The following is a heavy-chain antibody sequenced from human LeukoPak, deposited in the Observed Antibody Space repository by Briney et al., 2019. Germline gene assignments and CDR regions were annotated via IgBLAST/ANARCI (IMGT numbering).Heavy chain of an antibody. D-gene: IGHD3-3*01. Sequence: ASVKVSWKASGYTFTSYDINWVRQATGQGLEWMGWMNPNSGNTGYAQKFQGRVTMTRNTSISTAYMELSSLRSEDTAVYYCARGPSDFWSGYYYYYYYGMDVWGQGTTVTVSS. J-gene: IGHJ6*02. CDR2: MNPNSGNT. V-gene: IGHV1-8*01. CDR3: ARGPSDFWSGYYYYYYYGMDV. CDR1: GYTFTSYD.